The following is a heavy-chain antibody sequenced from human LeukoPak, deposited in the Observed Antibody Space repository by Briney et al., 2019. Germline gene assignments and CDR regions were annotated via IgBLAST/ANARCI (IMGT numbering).Heavy chain of an antibody. CDR2: ITWDSGTI. CDR1: GFSLGDYA. D-gene: IGHD2-15*01. Sequence: GGSLRLSCEASGFSLGDYAMHGVRQIPGKGLEWVSGITWDSGTIDYAGSVRGRFTISRDNAKNSLYLQMNTLRPEDTAIYYCAKGKSIASLWYMDVWGKGTTVIVSS. CDR3: AKGKSIASLWYMDV. J-gene: IGHJ6*04. V-gene: IGHV3-9*01.